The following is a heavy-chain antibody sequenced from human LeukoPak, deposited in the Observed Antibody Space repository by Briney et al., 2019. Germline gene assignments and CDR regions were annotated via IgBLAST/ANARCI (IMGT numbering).Heavy chain of an antibody. J-gene: IGHJ6*02. D-gene: IGHD2-21*02. CDR3: ATGVETPRGMVV. V-gene: IGHV1-24*01. CDR1: GYTLTELS. Sequence: ASVKVSCKVTGYTLTELSMHWVRQAPGKGLEWMGGFDPEDGETIYAQKFQGRVTMTEDTSTDTAYMELSSLRSEDTAVYYCATGVETPRGMVVWGQGTTVTVSS. CDR2: FDPEDGET.